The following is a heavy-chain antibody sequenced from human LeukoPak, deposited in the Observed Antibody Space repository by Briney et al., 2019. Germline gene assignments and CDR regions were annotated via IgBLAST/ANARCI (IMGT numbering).Heavy chain of an antibody. CDR2: ISSSSSYI. CDR1: GFTFSSYS. J-gene: IGHJ3*02. D-gene: IGHD6-6*01. CDR3: AGDGDSYAFDI. Sequence: GGSLRLSCAASGFTFSSYSMNWVRQAPGKVLEWVSSISSSSSYIYYADSVKGRFTISRDNAKNSLYLQMNSLRAEDTAVYYCAGDGDSYAFDIWGQGTMVTVSS. V-gene: IGHV3-21*01.